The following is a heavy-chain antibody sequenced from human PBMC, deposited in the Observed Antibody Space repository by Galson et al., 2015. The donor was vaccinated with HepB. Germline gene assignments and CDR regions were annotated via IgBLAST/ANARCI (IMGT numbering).Heavy chain of an antibody. CDR3: ARSIAVAGPFDY. Sequence: SLRLSCAASGFTFSSYGMHWVRQAPGKGLEWVAVIWYDGSNKYYADSVKGRFTISRDNSKNTLYLQMNGLRAEDTAVYYCARSIAVAGPFDYWGQGTLVTVSS. CDR1: GFTFSSYG. J-gene: IGHJ4*02. D-gene: IGHD6-19*01. V-gene: IGHV3-33*01. CDR2: IWYDGSNK.